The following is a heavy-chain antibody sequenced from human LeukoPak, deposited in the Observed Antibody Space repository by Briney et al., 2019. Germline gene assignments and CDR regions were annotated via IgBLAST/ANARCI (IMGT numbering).Heavy chain of an antibody. D-gene: IGHD4-17*01. CDR3: ARGLREPYGDSQDAFDI. V-gene: IGHV1-69*04. J-gene: IGHJ3*02. CDR2: IIPILGIA. CDR1: GGTFSSYA. Sequence: PEASVKVSCKASGGTFSSYAISWVRQAPGQGLEWMGRIIPILGIANYAQKFQGRVTIAADKSTSTAYMELSSLRSEDTAVYYCARGLREPYGDSQDAFDIWGQGTMVTVSS.